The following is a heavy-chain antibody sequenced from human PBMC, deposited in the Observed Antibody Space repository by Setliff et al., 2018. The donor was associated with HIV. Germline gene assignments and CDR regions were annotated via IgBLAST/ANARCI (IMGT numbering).Heavy chain of an antibody. J-gene: IGHJ6*03. CDR3: ARGLMSYNFWGGRNDYHYMDV. CDR1: GGSISGYY. CDR2: IYYSGRT. D-gene: IGHD3-3*01. Sequence: SETLSLTCSVSGGSISGYYWNWIRQPPGKGLEWIGCIYYSGRTTYNSSLKSRVTISLDTSRKQFSLKLDSVTAADTAVYYCARGLMSYNFWGGRNDYHYMDVWGKGTTVTVSS. V-gene: IGHV4-59*01.